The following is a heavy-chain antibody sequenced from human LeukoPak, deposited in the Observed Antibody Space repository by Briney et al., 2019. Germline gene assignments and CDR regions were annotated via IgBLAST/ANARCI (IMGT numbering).Heavy chain of an antibody. CDR2: IYYSGST. J-gene: IGHJ3*02. V-gene: IGHV4-59*01. D-gene: IGHD3-10*01. CDR1: GGSISSYY. Sequence: SETLPLTCTVSGGSISSYYRSWIRQPPGKGLEWIGYIYYSGSTNYNPSLKSRVTISVDTSKNQFSLKLSSVTAADTAGYYCARSPGGYAFDIWGQGTMVIVSS. CDR3: ARSPGGYAFDI.